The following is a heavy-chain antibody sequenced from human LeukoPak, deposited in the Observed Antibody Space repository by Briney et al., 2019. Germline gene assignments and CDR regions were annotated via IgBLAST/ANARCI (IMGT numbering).Heavy chain of an antibody. CDR1: GGSFSGYY. CDR3: ARGRGRYYGMDV. V-gene: IGHV4-34*01. Sequence: SETLSLTCAVYGGSFSGYYWSWIRQPPGKGLEWIGEINHSGSTNYNPSLKSRVSASVDTSKNQFSLKLSSVTAADTAVYYCARGRGRYYGMDVWSQGTTVTVSS. J-gene: IGHJ6*02. CDR2: INHSGST. D-gene: IGHD3-10*01.